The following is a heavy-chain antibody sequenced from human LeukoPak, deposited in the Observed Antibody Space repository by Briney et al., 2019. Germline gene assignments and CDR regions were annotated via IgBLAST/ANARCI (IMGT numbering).Heavy chain of an antibody. CDR1: GGSISSYY. D-gene: IGHD3-10*01. J-gene: IGHJ6*03. CDR2: IYYSGST. Sequence: SETLSLTCTVSGGSISSYYWSWIRQPPGKGLEWIGYIYYSGSTNYNPSLKSRVTISVDTSKNQFSLKLSSVTAADTAVYYCARTYYGSGRTYYYYYYMDVRGKGTTVTISS. V-gene: IGHV4-59*01. CDR3: ARTYYGSGRTYYYYYYMDV.